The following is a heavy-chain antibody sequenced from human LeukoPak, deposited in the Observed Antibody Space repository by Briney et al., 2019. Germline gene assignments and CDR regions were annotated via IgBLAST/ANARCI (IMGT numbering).Heavy chain of an antibody. D-gene: IGHD4-23*01. Sequence: GGSLRLSCAASGFTFSSYAMHWVRQAPGKGLEWVAVISYDGSNKYYADSVKGRFTISRDNSKNTLYLQMNSLRAEDTAVYYCARIFIGSLYGGHFDYWGQGTLVTVSS. V-gene: IGHV3-30-3*01. J-gene: IGHJ4*02. CDR1: GFTFSSYA. CDR2: ISYDGSNK. CDR3: ARIFIGSLYGGHFDY.